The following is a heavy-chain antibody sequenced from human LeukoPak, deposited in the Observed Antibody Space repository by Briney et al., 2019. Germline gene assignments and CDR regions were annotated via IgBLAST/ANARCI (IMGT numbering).Heavy chain of an antibody. Sequence: GGSLRLSCAASGFTFSSYAMHWVRQAPGKGLEWVANIKQDGSEKYYVDSVKGRFTISRDNAKNSLYLQMNSLRAEDTAVYYCARDGAVAGLDYWGQGTLVTVSS. CDR3: ARDGAVAGLDY. V-gene: IGHV3-7*03. CDR1: GFTFSSYA. J-gene: IGHJ4*02. D-gene: IGHD6-19*01. CDR2: IKQDGSEK.